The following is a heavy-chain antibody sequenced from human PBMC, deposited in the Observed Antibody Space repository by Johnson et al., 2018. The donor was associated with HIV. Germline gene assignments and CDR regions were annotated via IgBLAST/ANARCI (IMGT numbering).Heavy chain of an antibody. CDR2: INWNGAST. CDR3: ARDHMGPVKRRVQWLVPRGFDF. V-gene: IGHV3-20*04. J-gene: IGHJ3*01. Sequence: VQLVESGGGLVQPGGSLRLSCAASGFNFDDYGMSWVRQAPGKGLEWVSGINWNGASTGYADSVKGRFTVSRDNANNSLYLQMNSLRAEDTALYYCARDHMGPVKRRVQWLVPRGFDFWGQGTMVTVAS. D-gene: IGHD6-19*01. CDR1: GFNFDDYG.